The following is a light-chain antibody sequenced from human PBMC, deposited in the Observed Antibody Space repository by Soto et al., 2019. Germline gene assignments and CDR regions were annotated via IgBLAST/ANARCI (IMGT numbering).Light chain of an antibody. Sequence: DIKMTQSPSSLSASVGDRVTITCRASQGISNYLAWYQQKPGKVPKLLIYAASTLQSGVPSRFSGSGSVTDFTLTISSLQPEDVATYYCQSYNSVPVTFGPWTKVDIK. CDR1: QGISNY. CDR2: AAS. CDR3: QSYNSVPVT. J-gene: IGKJ3*01. V-gene: IGKV1-27*01.